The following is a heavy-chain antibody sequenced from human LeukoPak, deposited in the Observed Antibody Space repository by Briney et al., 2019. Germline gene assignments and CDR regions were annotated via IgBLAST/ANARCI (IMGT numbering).Heavy chain of an antibody. CDR3: ASQRIAGRGVFGY. D-gene: IGHD6-13*01. CDR2: INPSGGST. V-gene: IGHV1-46*01. J-gene: IGHJ4*02. Sequence: GASVKVSCKASGYTFTSYYMHWVRQAPGQGLEWMGIINPSGGSTSYAQKFQGRVTMTRDMSTSTVYMELSSLRSEDTAVYYCASQRIAGRGVFGYWGQGTLVTVSS. CDR1: GYTFTSYY.